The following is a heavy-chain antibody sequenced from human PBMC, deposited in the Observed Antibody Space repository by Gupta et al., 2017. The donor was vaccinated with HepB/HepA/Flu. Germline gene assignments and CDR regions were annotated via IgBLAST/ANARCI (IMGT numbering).Heavy chain of an antibody. CDR2: IYYSGST. J-gene: IGHJ5*02. Sequence: QVQLQESGPGLVKPSETLSLTCTVSGGSISSYYWSWIRQPPGKGLEWIGYIYYSGSTNYNPSLKSRVTISVDTSKNQFSLKLSSVTAADTAVYYCARGGMPYSSGWYSWLDPWGQGTLVPVYS. D-gene: IGHD6-19*01. V-gene: IGHV4-59*01. CDR1: GGSISSYY. CDR3: ARGGMPYSSGWYSWLDP.